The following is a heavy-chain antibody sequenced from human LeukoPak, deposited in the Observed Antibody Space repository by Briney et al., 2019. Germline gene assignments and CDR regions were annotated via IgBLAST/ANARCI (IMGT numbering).Heavy chain of an antibody. CDR1: GYSISSGYY. V-gene: IGHV4-38-2*02. CDR2: IYHGGST. Sequence: SETLSLTCTVSGYSISSGYYWGWIRQPPGKGLEWIGSIYHGGSTYYNPSLKSRVTISVDTSKNQFSLKLSSVTAADTAVYFCARDSWPEVVRFDYWGQGTLVTISS. CDR3: ARDSWPEVVRFDY. J-gene: IGHJ4*02. D-gene: IGHD1-14*01.